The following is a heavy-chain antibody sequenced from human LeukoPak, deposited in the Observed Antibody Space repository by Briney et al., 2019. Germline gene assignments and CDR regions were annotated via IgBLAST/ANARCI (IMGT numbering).Heavy chain of an antibody. CDR2: VYPGDSDT. Sequence: GESLKISCKGSGYRFTSYLIGWVGQMPGKGLEWMGIVYPGDSDTRYSPSFQGQVTISADKSLRTTYLQWSSLKASDTAMYYCARSFGIVGATMGNYWGQGTLVAVSS. CDR1: GYRFTSYL. CDR3: ARSFGIVGATMGNY. V-gene: IGHV5-51*01. D-gene: IGHD1-26*01. J-gene: IGHJ4*02.